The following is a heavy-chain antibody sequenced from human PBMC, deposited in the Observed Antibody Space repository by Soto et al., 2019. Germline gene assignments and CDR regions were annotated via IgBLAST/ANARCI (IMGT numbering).Heavy chain of an antibody. D-gene: IGHD3-16*01. CDR1: GYTFTSSC. V-gene: IGHV1-18*01. CDR3: ARVGRGYDYIGGRPLGDAFDI. J-gene: IGHJ3*02. CDR2: ISAYNGNT. Sequence: GASVKVSCEASGYTFTSSCISSVRQATRQGLEWMGWISAYNGNTNYAQKLQGRVTMTTDTSTSTAYMELRSLRSDDTAVYYCARVGRGYDYIGGRPLGDAFDIWGQGTMVPVSS.